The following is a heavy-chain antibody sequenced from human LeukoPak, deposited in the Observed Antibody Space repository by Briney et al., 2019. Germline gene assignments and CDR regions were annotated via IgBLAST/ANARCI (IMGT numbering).Heavy chain of an antibody. CDR2: IIPILGIA. CDR1: GGTFSSYA. J-gene: IGHJ6*02. D-gene: IGHD3-10*01. Sequence: ASVKVSCKASGGTFSSYAISWVRQAPGQGLEWMGRIIPILGIANYAQKFQGRVTITADKSTSTAYMELSSLRSEDTAVYYCARGSYYGSGSYDSYYYGMDVWGQGTTVTVSS. CDR3: ARGSYYGSGSYDSYYYGMDV. V-gene: IGHV1-69*04.